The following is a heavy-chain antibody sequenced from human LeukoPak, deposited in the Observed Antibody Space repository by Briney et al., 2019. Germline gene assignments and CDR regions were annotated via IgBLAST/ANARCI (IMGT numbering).Heavy chain of an antibody. CDR3: AGDNPNCSSTSCYTYFDY. Sequence: SETLSLTCTVSGGSISSHYWSWIRQPPGKGLEWIGYVYYSGSTNYNPSLKSRVTISVDTSKNQFSLKLSSVTAADTAVYYCAGDNPNCSSTSCYTYFDYWGQGTLVTVSS. D-gene: IGHD2-2*02. CDR1: GGSISSHY. V-gene: IGHV4-59*11. J-gene: IGHJ4*02. CDR2: VYYSGST.